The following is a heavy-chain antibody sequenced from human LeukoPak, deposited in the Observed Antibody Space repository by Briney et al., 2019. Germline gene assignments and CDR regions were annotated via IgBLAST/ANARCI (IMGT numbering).Heavy chain of an antibody. CDR2: IRYDGSNK. CDR3: AKRGGEKPGLRFLEWFHIGGWFDP. J-gene: IGHJ5*02. Sequence: SGGSLRLSCAASGFTFSSYGMHWVRQAPGKGLEWVAFIRYDGSNKYYADSVKGRFTISRDNSKNTLYLQMNSLRAEDTAVYYCAKRGGEKPGLRFLEWFHIGGWFDPWGQGTLVTVSS. V-gene: IGHV3-30*02. CDR1: GFTFSSYG. D-gene: IGHD3-3*01.